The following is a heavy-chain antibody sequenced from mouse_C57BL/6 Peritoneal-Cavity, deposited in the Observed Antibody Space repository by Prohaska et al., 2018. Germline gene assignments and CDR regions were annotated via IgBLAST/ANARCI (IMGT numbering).Heavy chain of an antibody. Sequence: GRFTISRDNAKNTLFLQMTSLRSEDTAMYYCARDSHFDYWGQGTTLTVSS. CDR3: ARDSHFDY. J-gene: IGHJ2*01. V-gene: IGHV5-17*01.